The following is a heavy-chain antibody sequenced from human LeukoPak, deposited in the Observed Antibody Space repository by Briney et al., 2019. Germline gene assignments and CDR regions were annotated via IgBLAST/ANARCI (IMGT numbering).Heavy chain of an antibody. D-gene: IGHD6-6*01. Sequence: GGSLRLSCAASGFTFDDYAMPWVRQAPGQRLEGVSGISWNSVSIGYADSVKGRFTISRDNAKNSLYLQMNSLRAEDTALYYCAKDRSIAARRDFDYWGQGTLVTVSS. CDR2: ISWNSVSI. J-gene: IGHJ4*02. CDR1: GFTFDDYA. V-gene: IGHV3-9*01. CDR3: AKDRSIAARRDFDY.